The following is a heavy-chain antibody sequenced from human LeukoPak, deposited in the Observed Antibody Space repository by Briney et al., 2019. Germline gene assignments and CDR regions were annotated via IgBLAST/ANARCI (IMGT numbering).Heavy chain of an antibody. CDR3: AREDHSYGFPGAYYFDY. J-gene: IGHJ4*02. D-gene: IGHD5-18*01. CDR2: IYYSGST. CDR1: GGSISSYY. V-gene: IGHV4-59*01. Sequence: SETLSHTCTVSGGSISSYYWSWIRQPPGKGLEWIGYIYYSGSTNYNPSLKSRVTISVDTSKNQFSLKLSSVTAADTAVYYCAREDHSYGFPGAYYFDYWGQGTLVTVSS.